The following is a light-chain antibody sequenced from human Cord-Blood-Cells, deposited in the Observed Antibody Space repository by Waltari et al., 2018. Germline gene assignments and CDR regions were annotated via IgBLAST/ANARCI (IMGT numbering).Light chain of an antibody. CDR2: EGI. CDR1: SSDVGSYNL. CDR3: CSYAGSSTWV. J-gene: IGLJ3*02. V-gene: IGLV2-23*01. Sequence: QSALTQPASVSGSPGQSITISCTGTSSDVGSYNLVSWYQQPPGKAPKLMIYEGIKRPSGVSNRFSGSKSGNTASLTISGLQAEDEADYYCCSYAGSSTWVFGGGTKLTVL.